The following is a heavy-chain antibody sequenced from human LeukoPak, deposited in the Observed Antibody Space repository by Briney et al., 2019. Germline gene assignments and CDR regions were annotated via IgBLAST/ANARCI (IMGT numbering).Heavy chain of an antibody. CDR2: INPNSGGT. Sequence: ASVKVSCKASGYTFTIYFMHWVRQAPGQGLEWMGWINPNSGGTNYAQKFQGRVTMTRDTSVSTAYMELSSLRSDDTAIYFCARGGLQLWFLVDYWGQGTLVTVSS. D-gene: IGHD5-18*01. CDR1: GYTFTIYF. V-gene: IGHV1-2*02. J-gene: IGHJ4*02. CDR3: ARGGLQLWFLVDY.